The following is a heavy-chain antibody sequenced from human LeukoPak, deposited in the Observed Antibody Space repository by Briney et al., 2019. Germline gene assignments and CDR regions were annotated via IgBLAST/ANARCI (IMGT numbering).Heavy chain of an antibody. V-gene: IGHV3-53*04. CDR2: LYGAGST. D-gene: IGHD6-19*01. J-gene: IGHJ4*02. CDR1: GFNVSSNY. CDR3: ARGGTPGFSTGRIDY. Sequence: GGSLRLSCAASGFNVSSNYMSWVRQAPGKGLEWVSVLYGAGSTYYADSVKGRFTISRHDSQNTLFLQMNSLRAEGTAVYYCARGGTPGFSTGRIDYWGQGTLVTVSS.